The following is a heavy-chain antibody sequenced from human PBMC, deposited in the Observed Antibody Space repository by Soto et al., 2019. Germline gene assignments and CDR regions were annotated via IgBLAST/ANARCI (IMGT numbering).Heavy chain of an antibody. CDR2: ISYDGSNK. CDR1: GFTFSSYA. CDR3: ARDNGYRRRTGVYGMDV. J-gene: IGHJ6*02. D-gene: IGHD2-8*01. V-gene: IGHV3-30-3*01. Sequence: GSLRLSCAASGFTFSSYAMHWVSQAPGKGLEWVAVISYDGSNKYYADSVKGRFTISRDNSKNTLYLQMNSLRAEDTAVYYCARDNGYRRRTGVYGMDVWGQGTTVKVSS.